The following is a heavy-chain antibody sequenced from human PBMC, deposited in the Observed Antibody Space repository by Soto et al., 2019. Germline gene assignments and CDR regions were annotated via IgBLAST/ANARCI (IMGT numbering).Heavy chain of an antibody. V-gene: IGHV3-48*03. J-gene: IGHJ5*02. Sequence: EVQLVESGGGLVQPGGSLRVSCAASGFTFSNYEMNWVRQAPGKGLEWVSYISISSTTIYYADSVKGPFTISRDNATHSLYLQTNSLRVEDTAVYFCARGSRRNFWRFDPRCQGTRVTVSS. CDR1: GFTFSNYE. CDR2: ISISSTTI. CDR3: ARGSRRNFWRFDP. D-gene: IGHD3-3*01.